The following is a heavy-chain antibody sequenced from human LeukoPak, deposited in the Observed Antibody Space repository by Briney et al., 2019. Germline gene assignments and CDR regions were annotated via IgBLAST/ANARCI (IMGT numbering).Heavy chain of an antibody. J-gene: IGHJ3*02. D-gene: IGHD4-23*01. CDR2: IYHSGST. Sequence: SETLSLTCTVSGYSISSGYYWGWIRQPPGKGLEWIGSIYHSGSTYYNPSLKSRVTISVDTSKNQFSLKLSSVTAADTAVYYCARGPYGTVVTLVDAFDIWGQGTMVTVSS. V-gene: IGHV4-38-2*02. CDR3: ARGPYGTVVTLVDAFDI. CDR1: GYSISSGYY.